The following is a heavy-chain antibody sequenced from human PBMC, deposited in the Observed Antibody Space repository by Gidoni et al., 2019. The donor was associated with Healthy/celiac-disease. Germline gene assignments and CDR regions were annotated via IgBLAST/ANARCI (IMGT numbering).Heavy chain of an antibody. D-gene: IGHD6-13*01. CDR1: GFTVSSNY. CDR3: ARVIAAARVDY. CDR2: IYSGGST. J-gene: IGHJ4*02. V-gene: IGHV3-53*01. Sequence: EVQLVEAGGGLIQPGGSLRISCAASGFTVSSNYMSWVRQAPGKGLEWVSVIYSGGSTYYADSVKGRFTISRDNSKNTLYLQMNSLRAEDTAVYYCARVIAAARVDYWGQGTLVTVSS.